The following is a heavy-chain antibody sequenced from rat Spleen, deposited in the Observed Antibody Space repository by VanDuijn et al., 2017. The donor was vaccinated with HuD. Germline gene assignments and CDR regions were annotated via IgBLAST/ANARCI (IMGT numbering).Heavy chain of an antibody. CDR1: GFTFSNYY. J-gene: IGHJ1*01. V-gene: IGHV5-25*01. CDR2: ISSDGGNT. D-gene: IGHD4-2*01. CDR3: ARHKAGTYWYFDF. Sequence: EVQLVESGGGLVQPGRSLKLSCAASGFTFSNYYMAWVRQAPAKGLEWVASISSDGGNTYYRDSVKGRFTISRDNAKSTLYLQMDSLRSEDTATYYCARHKAGTYWYFDFWGPGTMVTVSS.